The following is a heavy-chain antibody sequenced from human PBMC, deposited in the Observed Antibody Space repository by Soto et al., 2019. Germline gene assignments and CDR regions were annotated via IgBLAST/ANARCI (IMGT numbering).Heavy chain of an antibody. CDR3: ARAHTMMILDRFDP. V-gene: IGHV3-33*01. Sequence: GSLRLSCAASGFKFRNYAIHWVRQAPGKGLEWLAVIWFDGSKKYYADSVKGRFTISRDNSKNTVYLDMNSLTADDSGVFYCARAHTMMILDRFDPWGHGTLVTVSS. D-gene: IGHD3-22*01. CDR1: GFKFRNYA. CDR2: IWFDGSKK. J-gene: IGHJ5*02.